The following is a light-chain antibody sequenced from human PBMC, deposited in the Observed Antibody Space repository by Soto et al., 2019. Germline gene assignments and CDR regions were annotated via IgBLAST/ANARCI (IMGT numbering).Light chain of an antibody. Sequence: QAVVTQPPSVSEAPRQRVTTSCSGSSSNIGNNAVNWYQQLPGKAPKLLIYYDDLLPSGVSDRFSGSKSGTSASLAISGLQSEDEADYYCAAWDDSLNGVVFGGGTKLTVL. CDR3: AAWDDSLNGVV. V-gene: IGLV1-36*01. CDR2: YDD. J-gene: IGLJ2*01. CDR1: SSNIGNNA.